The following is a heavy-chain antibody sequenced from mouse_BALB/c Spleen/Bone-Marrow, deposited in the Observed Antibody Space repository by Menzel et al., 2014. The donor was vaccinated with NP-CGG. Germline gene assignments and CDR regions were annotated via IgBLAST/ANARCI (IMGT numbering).Heavy chain of an antibody. CDR3: TRETPLIADSDY. J-gene: IGHJ2*01. Sequence: EVKLEESGPDLVKPSQSLSLTCTVTGYSITNGYGWHWIRQFPGNKLEWMGYIHYTGNTDYNPSLKSRISITRDTSKNQFFLQLNSVTTEDTATYYCTRETPLIADSDYWGQGTTLAVSS. D-gene: IGHD1-1*01. CDR1: GYSITNGYG. V-gene: IGHV3-1*02. CDR2: IHYTGNT.